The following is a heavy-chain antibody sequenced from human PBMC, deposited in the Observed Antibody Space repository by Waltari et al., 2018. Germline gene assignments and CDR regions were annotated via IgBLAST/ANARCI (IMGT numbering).Heavy chain of an antibody. Sequence: QVQLVQSGAAVKKPGASVKVSCKASGYTFTGYYIHWVRQAPGQGLEWMGRINPNSGGTNYAQKFQGRVTMTRDTSISTAYMELSRLRSDDTAVYYCARVVAGTGTYSDYWGQGTLVTVSS. CDR2: INPNSGGT. CDR3: ARVVAGTGTYSDY. J-gene: IGHJ4*02. CDR1: GYTFTGYY. D-gene: IGHD1-7*01. V-gene: IGHV1-2*06.